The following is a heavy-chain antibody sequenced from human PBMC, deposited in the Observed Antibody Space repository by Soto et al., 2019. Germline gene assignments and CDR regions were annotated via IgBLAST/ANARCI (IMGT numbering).Heavy chain of an antibody. CDR3: AREGHQWLASGFDY. J-gene: IGHJ4*02. CDR1: GGSISRNY. D-gene: IGHD6-19*01. V-gene: IGHV4-59*01. Sequence: QVQLQESGPGLVRPSETLSLTCTVSGGSISRNYWTWIRQPPGKGLEWIGYVYYTGSTNYNPSLKSRVNISVDTSKNQFSLQLSSVTAADTAVYYCAREGHQWLASGFDYWGQGTLVTVSS. CDR2: VYYTGST.